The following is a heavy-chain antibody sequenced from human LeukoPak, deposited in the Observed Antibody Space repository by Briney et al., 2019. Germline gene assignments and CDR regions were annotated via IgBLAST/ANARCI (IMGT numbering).Heavy chain of an antibody. CDR2: ISYDGSNK. J-gene: IGHJ6*02. D-gene: IGHD5-18*01. Sequence: GRSLRLSCAASGFTFDDYAMHWVRQAPGKGLEWVAVISYDGSNKYYADSVKGRFTISRDNSKNTLYLQMNSLRAEDTAVYYCASNVDTAMVGVWGQGTTVTVSS. CDR3: ASNVDTAMVGV. CDR1: GFTFDDYA. V-gene: IGHV3-30-3*01.